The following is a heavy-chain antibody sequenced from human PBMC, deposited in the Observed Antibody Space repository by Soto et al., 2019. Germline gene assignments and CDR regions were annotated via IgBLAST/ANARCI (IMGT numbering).Heavy chain of an antibody. CDR3: ARGGRASSYYDFWSGYYWYYFDY. CDR1: GGTFSSYA. D-gene: IGHD3-3*01. V-gene: IGHV1-69*13. CDR2: IIPIFGTA. J-gene: IGHJ4*02. Sequence: GASVKVSCKASGGTFSSYAISWVRQAPGQGLEWMGGIIPIFGTANYAQKFQGRVTITADESTSTAYMELSSLRSEDTAVYYCARGGRASSYYDFWSGYYWYYFDYWGQGXLVTVSS.